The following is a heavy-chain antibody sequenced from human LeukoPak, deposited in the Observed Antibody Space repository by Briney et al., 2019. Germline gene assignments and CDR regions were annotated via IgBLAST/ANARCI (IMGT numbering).Heavy chain of an antibody. Sequence: ASVKVSCKASGYTFTSYGISWVRQAPGQGLEWMGWISAYNGNTNYAQKLQGRVTMTTDTSTSTAYMKLRSLRSDDTAVYYCARVRPIVVVPAAIDVDAFDIWGQGTMVTVSS. CDR3: ARVRPIVVVPAAIDVDAFDI. CDR1: GYTFTSYG. V-gene: IGHV1-18*04. J-gene: IGHJ3*02. CDR2: ISAYNGNT. D-gene: IGHD2-2*02.